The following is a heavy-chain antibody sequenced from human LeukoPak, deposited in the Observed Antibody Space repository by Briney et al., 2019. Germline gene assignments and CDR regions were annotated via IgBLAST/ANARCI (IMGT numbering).Heavy chain of an antibody. D-gene: IGHD3-3*01. J-gene: IGHJ4*02. CDR3: ARLVWGDFWSGYYPPLYFDY. CDR1: GGSISSYY. V-gene: IGHV4-4*09. CDR2: IYTSGST. Sequence: SETLSLTCTVSGGSISSYYWSWIRQPPGKGLEWIGYIYTSGSTNYNPSLKSRVTISVDTSKNQFSLKLSSVTAADTAVYYCARLVWGDFWSGYYPPLYFDYWGQGTLVTVSS.